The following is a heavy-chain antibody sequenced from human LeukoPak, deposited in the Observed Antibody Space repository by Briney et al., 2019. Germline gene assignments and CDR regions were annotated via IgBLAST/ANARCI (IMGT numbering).Heavy chain of an antibody. Sequence: KPSETLSLTCTVSGGSISSYYWSWIRQPPGRGLEWIGYIYYSGSTNYNPSLKSRVTISVDTSKNQFSLKLSSVTAADTAVYYCARVGDLGFDYWGQGTLVTVSS. D-gene: IGHD3-16*01. CDR2: IYYSGST. J-gene: IGHJ4*02. V-gene: IGHV4-59*01. CDR1: GGSISSYY. CDR3: ARVGDLGFDY.